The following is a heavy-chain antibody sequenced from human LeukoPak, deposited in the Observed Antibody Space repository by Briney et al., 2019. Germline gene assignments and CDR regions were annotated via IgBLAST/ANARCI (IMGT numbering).Heavy chain of an antibody. V-gene: IGHV4-34*01. Sequence: SETLSLTCTVSGGSISSYYWSWIRQPPGKGLEWIGEINHSGSTNYNPSLKSRVTISVDTSKNQFSLKLSSVTAADTAVYYCARRPSYSNIAARPLDYWGQGTLVTVSS. CDR1: GGSISSYY. CDR2: INHSGST. J-gene: IGHJ4*02. CDR3: ARRPSYSNIAARPLDY. D-gene: IGHD6-6*01.